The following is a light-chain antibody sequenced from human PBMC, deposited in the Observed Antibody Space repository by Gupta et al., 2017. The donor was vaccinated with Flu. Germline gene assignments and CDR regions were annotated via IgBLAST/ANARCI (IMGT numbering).Light chain of an antibody. CDR3: QQRSDWPRFT. Sequence: VLTQSPATVSVSPGQRATLSCRASQNINNFLTWYQQNPGQAPRLLIYDASNRATGVPARFSGSGSGTDFTLTINNLEPDDFAVYYCQQRSDWPRFTFGPGTKVDF. V-gene: IGKV3-11*01. J-gene: IGKJ3*01. CDR2: DAS. CDR1: QNINNF.